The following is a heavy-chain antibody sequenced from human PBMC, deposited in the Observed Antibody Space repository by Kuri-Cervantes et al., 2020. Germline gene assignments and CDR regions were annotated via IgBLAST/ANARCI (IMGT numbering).Heavy chain of an antibody. J-gene: IGHJ4*02. CDR2: INSDGSST. Sequence: VGSLRLSCAASGFAFSSYWMHWVCQAPGKGLVWVSRINSDGSSTSYADSVKGRFTISRDNAKNTLYLQMNSLRAEDTAVYYCARDAEYCSGGSCYWGSFDYWGQGTLVTVSS. V-gene: IGHV3-74*01. D-gene: IGHD2-15*01. CDR1: GFAFSSYW. CDR3: ARDAEYCSGGSCYWGSFDY.